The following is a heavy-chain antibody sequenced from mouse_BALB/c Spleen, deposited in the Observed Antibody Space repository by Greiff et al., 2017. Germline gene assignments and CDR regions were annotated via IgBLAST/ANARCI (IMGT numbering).Heavy chain of an antibody. V-gene: IGHV7-3*02. CDR3: ARDLAY. CDR2: IRNKANGYTT. CDR1: GFTFTDYY. Sequence: EVMLVESGGGLVQPGGSLRLSCATSGFTFTDYYMSWVRQPPGKALEWWGFIRNKANGYTTEYSASVKGRFTISRDNSQSILYLQMNTLRAEDSATYYCARDLAYWGQGTLVTVSA. J-gene: IGHJ3*01.